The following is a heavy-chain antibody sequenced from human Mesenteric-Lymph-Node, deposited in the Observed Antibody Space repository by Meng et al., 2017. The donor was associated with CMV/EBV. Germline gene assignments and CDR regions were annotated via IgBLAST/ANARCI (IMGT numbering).Heavy chain of an antibody. J-gene: IGHJ4*02. Sequence: SCKTSGYTFTDYYIPRVLQAPGQGLEWMGRIHSNSGDGNDAQKIRGRVTMTRDTSIRTAYLEVSSLRSDESAVYYCARHGISNSFDYWGQGTLVTVSS. D-gene: IGHD3-9*01. CDR2: IHSNSGDG. CDR3: ARHGISNSFDY. CDR1: GYTFTDYY. V-gene: IGHV1-2*06.